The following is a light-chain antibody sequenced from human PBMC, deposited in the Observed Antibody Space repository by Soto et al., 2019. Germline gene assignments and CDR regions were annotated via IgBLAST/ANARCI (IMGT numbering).Light chain of an antibody. CDR2: EVT. J-gene: IGLJ3*02. CDR1: SGDVGSYRF. V-gene: IGLV2-8*01. CDR3: QSYDSSNPWV. Sequence: QSALTQPPSASGSPGQSVTISCTGTSGDVGSYRFVSWYQQHPGKAPKLLIYEVTKRPSGVPDRFSASTSGNTASLTVSGLQADDEADYYCQSYDSSNPWVFGGRTKLTVL.